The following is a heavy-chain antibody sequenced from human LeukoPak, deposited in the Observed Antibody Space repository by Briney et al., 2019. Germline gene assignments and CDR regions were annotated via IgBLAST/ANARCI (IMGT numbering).Heavy chain of an antibody. Sequence: GGSLRLSCAASGFTFSNYAMSWVRPAPGKGLEWVSAISGGGGPTYYADSVKGRFTISRDNSKNTLYLQMNSLRAEDTAVYYCARVLHGATTINYYYYHVDVWGKGTTVTVYS. CDR1: GFTFSNYA. V-gene: IGHV3-23*01. CDR3: ARVLHGATTINYYYYHVDV. CDR2: ISGGGGPT. D-gene: IGHD1-26*01. J-gene: IGHJ6*03.